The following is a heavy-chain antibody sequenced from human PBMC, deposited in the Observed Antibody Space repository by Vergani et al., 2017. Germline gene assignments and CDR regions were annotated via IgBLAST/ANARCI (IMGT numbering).Heavy chain of an antibody. Sequence: QVQLVQSGAEVKKPGASVKVSCKASGYTFTSYGISWVRQAPGQGLEWMGWISAYNGNTNYAQKLQGRVTMTTDTSTSTAYMELRSLRSDDTAVYFCARNRIAAALYYYYGMDVWGQGTTVTVSS. CDR3: ARNRIAAALYYYYGMDV. CDR1: GYTFTSYG. CDR2: ISAYNGNT. V-gene: IGHV1-18*01. D-gene: IGHD6-13*01. J-gene: IGHJ6*02.